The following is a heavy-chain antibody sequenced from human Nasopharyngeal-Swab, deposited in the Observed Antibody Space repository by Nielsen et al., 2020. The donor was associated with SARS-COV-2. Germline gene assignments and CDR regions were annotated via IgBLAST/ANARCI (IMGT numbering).Heavy chain of an antibody. V-gene: IGHV4-31*02. CDR2: IFYSGST. CDR3: ARAAITMIVVVSAFDI. Sequence: WMPRPPGEGLEGIGYIFYSGSTYYNPPLKRRVTISVETSKNQFSLKLSSVTGADTAVYYCARAAITMIVVVSAFDIWGQGTMVTVSS. D-gene: IGHD3-22*01. J-gene: IGHJ3*02.